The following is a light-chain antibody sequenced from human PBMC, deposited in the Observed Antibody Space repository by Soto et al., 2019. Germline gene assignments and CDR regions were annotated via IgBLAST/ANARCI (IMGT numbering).Light chain of an antibody. J-gene: IGLJ2*01. CDR2: DNN. V-gene: IGLV1-51*01. Sequence: QSVLTQPPSVSAAPGQKVTISCSGSSSNIGNNYVSWYQQFPGTAPKLLIYDNNKRPSGIPNRFSGSKSGTSATLDITGLQTGDEADYYCGTLDSSLSAVVFGGGTKLTVL. CDR1: SSNIGNNY. CDR3: GTLDSSLSAVV.